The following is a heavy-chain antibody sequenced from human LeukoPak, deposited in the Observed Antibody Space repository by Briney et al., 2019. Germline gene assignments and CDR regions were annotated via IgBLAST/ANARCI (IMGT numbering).Heavy chain of an antibody. Sequence: GGSLRLSCVASGFTFQNAAMHWVRQSPGKSLEWISLISWDGGTTYYADSVKGRFTISRDNSNSSVFLQMNSLRPEDTAFYYCAKDATFYGLEMGYFDFWGQGTLVTVSS. J-gene: IGHJ4*02. V-gene: IGHV3-43D*03. CDR2: ISWDGGTT. CDR1: GFTFQNAA. D-gene: IGHD2/OR15-2a*01. CDR3: AKDATFYGLEMGYFDF.